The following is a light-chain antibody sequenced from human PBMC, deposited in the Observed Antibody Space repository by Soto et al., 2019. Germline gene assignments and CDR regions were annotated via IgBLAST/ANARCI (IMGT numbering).Light chain of an antibody. CDR3: QQYNTYS. Sequence: DIQMTHSPSTLSGSVWDRVTITCRASQSISSWLAWYQQKPGKAPKLLIYKASSLESGVPSRFSGSGSGTEFSLTISSLQPDDFATYYCQQYNTYSFGQGTKVDIK. CDR2: KAS. J-gene: IGKJ1*01. CDR1: QSISSW. V-gene: IGKV1-5*03.